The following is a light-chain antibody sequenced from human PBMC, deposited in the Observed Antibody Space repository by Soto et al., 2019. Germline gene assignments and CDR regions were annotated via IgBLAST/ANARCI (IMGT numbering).Light chain of an antibody. J-gene: IGKJ5*01. CDR3: QQYVSLPIT. Sequence: EIVLTQSPGTLSLSPEARATLSCRASQSISSSYLAWYQQKPGQAPRLLIYGAFSRATGIPDRFSGSGSGTDFTLTINRVAPEDFAVYYCQQYVSLPITFGQGTRLEIK. V-gene: IGKV3-20*01. CDR2: GAF. CDR1: QSISSSY.